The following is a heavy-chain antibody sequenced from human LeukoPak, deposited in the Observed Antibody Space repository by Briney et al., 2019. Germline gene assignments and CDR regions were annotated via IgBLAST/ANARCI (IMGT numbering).Heavy chain of an antibody. V-gene: IGHV4-38-2*02. D-gene: IGHD3-10*01. Sequence: SETLSLTCTVSGYSISSGYYWGWIRQPPGKGLEWIGSIYHSGSTYYNPSLKSRVTISVDTSKNQFSLKLSSVTAADTAVYYCAQLLWFGELLGDYWGQGTLVTVSS. CDR2: IYHSGST. CDR3: AQLLWFGELLGDY. J-gene: IGHJ4*02. CDR1: GYSISSGYY.